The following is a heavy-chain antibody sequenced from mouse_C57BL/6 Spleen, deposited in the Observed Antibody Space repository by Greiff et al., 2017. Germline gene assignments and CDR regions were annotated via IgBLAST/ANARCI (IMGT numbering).Heavy chain of an antibody. CDR3: ARKAMYDYDGPFDD. V-gene: IGHV1-64*01. CDR2: IHPNSGST. D-gene: IGHD2-4*01. J-gene: IGHJ2*01. Sequence: QVQLQQPGAELVKPGASVKLSCKASGYTFTSYWMHWVKQRPGQGLEWIGMIHPNSGSTNYNEKFKSKATLTVDKSSSTAYMQLSSLTSEDSAVYYCARKAMYDYDGPFDDWGQGTTLTVSS. CDR1: GYTFTSYW.